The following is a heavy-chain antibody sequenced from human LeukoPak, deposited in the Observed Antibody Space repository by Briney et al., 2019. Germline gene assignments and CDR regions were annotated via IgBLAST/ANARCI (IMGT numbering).Heavy chain of an antibody. CDR3: ARQKGTNSASYYYFDY. CDR2: IYWSGSTNSEST. CDR1: GGSISNNY. Sequence: SETLSLTCTVSGGSISNNYWGWLRQPLGKGLEWIGDIYWSGSTNSESTNYNPSLKSRVTISVDTSKNQFSLKLSSVTAADTAVYYCARQKGTNSASYYYFDYWDQGTLVAVSS. V-gene: IGHV4-59*01. J-gene: IGHJ4*02. D-gene: IGHD1-26*01.